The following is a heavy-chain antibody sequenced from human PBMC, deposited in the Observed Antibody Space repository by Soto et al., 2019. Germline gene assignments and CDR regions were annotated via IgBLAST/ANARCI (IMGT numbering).Heavy chain of an antibody. Sequence: LRLSWAASGLTFSSYAMSWVLQAPWKGLEWVSAISGSGGSTYYADSVKGRFTISRDNSKNTLYLQMNSLRAEDTAVYYCAKKACTSCYGAYDYWGQATLVTVSS. V-gene: IGHV3-23*01. CDR3: AKKACTSCYGAYDY. J-gene: IGHJ4*02. CDR1: GLTFSSYA. D-gene: IGHD2-2*01. CDR2: ISGSGGST.